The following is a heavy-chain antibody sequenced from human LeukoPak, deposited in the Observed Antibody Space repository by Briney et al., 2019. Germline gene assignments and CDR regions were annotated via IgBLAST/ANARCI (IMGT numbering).Heavy chain of an antibody. CDR3: ARWGLGYCSSTSCYKFDY. Sequence: SETLSLTCAVYGGSFSGYYRSWIRQPPGKGLEWIGEINHSGSTNYNPSLKSRVTISVDTSKNQFSLKLSSVTAADTAVYYCARWGLGYCSSTSCYKFDYWGQGTLVTVSS. J-gene: IGHJ4*02. D-gene: IGHD2-2*02. CDR1: GGSFSGYY. V-gene: IGHV4-34*01. CDR2: INHSGST.